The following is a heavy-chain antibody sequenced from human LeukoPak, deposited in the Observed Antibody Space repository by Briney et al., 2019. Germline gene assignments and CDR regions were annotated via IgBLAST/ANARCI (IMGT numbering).Heavy chain of an antibody. CDR3: AKDWIQFNRVFDCFDF. D-gene: IGHD5-18*01. V-gene: IGHV3-23*01. CDR2: IGNTET. CDR1: GLPFETNA. Sequence: GGSLRLSCATSGLPFETNAMSWVRQAPGKGLEWVATIGNTETFYADSVTGRFTISRDNSKNTVNLQMNRLRVEDTAIYYCAKDWIQFNRVFDCFDFWGQGTLVTVSS. J-gene: IGHJ4*02.